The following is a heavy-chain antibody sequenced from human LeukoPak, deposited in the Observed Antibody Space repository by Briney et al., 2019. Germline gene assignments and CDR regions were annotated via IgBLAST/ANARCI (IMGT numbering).Heavy chain of an antibody. J-gene: IGHJ4*02. CDR1: GFTFDDYA. V-gene: IGHV3-43D*03. D-gene: IGHD3-10*01. CDR3: AISHGSGDHYFDY. Sequence: GGSLRLSCAASGFTFDDYAMHWVRQAPGKGLEWVSLISWDGGSTYYADSVKGRFTISRDNSKNSLYLQMNSLRAEDTALYYCAISHGSGDHYFDYWGQGTLVTVSS. CDR2: ISWDGGST.